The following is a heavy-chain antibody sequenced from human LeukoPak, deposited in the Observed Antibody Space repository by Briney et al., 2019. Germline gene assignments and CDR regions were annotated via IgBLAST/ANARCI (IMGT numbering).Heavy chain of an antibody. Sequence: ASVKVSCKASGGTFSSYAISWVRQAPGQGLEWMGGIIPIFGTANYAQKFQGRVTITTDESTSTAYMELSRLRSDDTAVYYCARGSMVRGVICSRAYWGQGTLVTVSS. J-gene: IGHJ4*02. CDR1: GGTFSSYA. D-gene: IGHD3-10*01. CDR3: ARGSMVRGVICSRAY. V-gene: IGHV1-69*05. CDR2: IIPIFGTA.